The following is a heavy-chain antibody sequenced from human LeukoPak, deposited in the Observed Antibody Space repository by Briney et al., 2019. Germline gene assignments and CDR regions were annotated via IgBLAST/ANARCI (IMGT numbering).Heavy chain of an antibody. CDR2: IGTSGTIM. CDR3: TRDPRLCDF. Sequence: GGSXRLSCXXSGFTFRDFYRTWIRQAPGKGLEWLSYIGTSGTIMNYADSVKGRFTVSRDNAENSLFLQMNRLRAEDTAVYYCTRDPRLCDFWGQGTLVTVSS. CDR1: GFTFRDFY. V-gene: IGHV3-11*01. J-gene: IGHJ4*02.